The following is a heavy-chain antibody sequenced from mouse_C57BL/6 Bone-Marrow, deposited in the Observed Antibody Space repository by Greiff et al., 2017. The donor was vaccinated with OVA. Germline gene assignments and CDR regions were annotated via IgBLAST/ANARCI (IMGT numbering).Heavy chain of an antibody. Sequence: QVQLQQPGAELVKPGASVKVSCKASGYTFTSYGMHWVKQRPGQGLEWIGRIHPSDSETNYNQKFKGKATLTVDKSSSNSYMQLSSLTSEDSAVYYRAINYADYSMDYWGQGTSVTVSS. CDR3: AINYADYSMDY. CDR2: IHPSDSET. CDR1: GYTFTSYG. J-gene: IGHJ4*01. V-gene: IGHV1-74*01. D-gene: IGHD1-1*01.